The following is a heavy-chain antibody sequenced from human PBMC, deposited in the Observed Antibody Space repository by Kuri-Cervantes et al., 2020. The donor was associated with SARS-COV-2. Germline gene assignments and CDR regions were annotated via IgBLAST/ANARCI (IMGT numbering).Heavy chain of an antibody. Sequence: LSLTCAASGFTFSSYAMHWVRQAPGKGLEWVAVISYDGSNKYYADSVKGRFTISRDNSKNTLYLQMNSLRAEDTAVYYCAKGGMTTVTALDWYFDLWGRGTLVTVSS. D-gene: IGHD4-17*01. CDR3: AKGGMTTVTALDWYFDL. V-gene: IGHV3-30-3*01. J-gene: IGHJ2*01. CDR2: ISYDGSNK. CDR1: GFTFSSYA.